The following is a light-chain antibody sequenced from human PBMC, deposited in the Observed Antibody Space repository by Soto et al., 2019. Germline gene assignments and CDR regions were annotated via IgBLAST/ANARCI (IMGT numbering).Light chain of an antibody. CDR2: KAS. J-gene: IGKJ1*01. CDR3: QQYNSYRWT. CDR1: QSISSW. V-gene: IGKV1-5*03. Sequence: DIQMTQSPSSLSSSVVDRVTITCRASQSISSWLAWYQQKPGKAPKLLIYKASSLESGVPSRFSGSGSGTEFTLTISSLQPDDFATYYCQQYNSYRWTFGQGTKADI.